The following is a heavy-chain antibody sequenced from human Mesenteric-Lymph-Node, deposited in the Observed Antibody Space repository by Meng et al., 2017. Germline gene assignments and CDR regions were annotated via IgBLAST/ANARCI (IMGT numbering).Heavy chain of an antibody. CDR2: ISWNSGNI. CDR1: GFTFKDYA. D-gene: IGHD3-10*01. CDR3: ARVMNFYYYGSGSYYDAFDI. V-gene: IGHV3-9*01. J-gene: IGHJ3*02. Sequence: SLKISCIGSGFTFKDYAMHWVRQVPGKGLEWVSGISWNSGNIVYVDSVEGRFTISRDNAKNSLYLQMNSLRAEDTAVYYCARVMNFYYYGSGSYYDAFDIWGQGTMVTVSS.